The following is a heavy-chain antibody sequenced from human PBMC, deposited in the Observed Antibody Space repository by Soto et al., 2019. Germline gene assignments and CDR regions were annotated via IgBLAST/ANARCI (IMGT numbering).Heavy chain of an antibody. Sequence: VESLKISCKGSGYSFTNYWIGWVRQMSGKGLELMGITFPGNSETRYSPSFQGHVTISADKSISTAYLQWRSLKASDTALYYCARSRYYDTTGYYHFYYYYYGMDVCGQGTTVTVYS. CDR2: TFPGNSET. V-gene: IGHV5-51*01. CDR3: ARSRYYDTTGYYHFYYYYYGMDV. J-gene: IGHJ6*02. CDR1: GYSFTNYW. D-gene: IGHD3-22*01.